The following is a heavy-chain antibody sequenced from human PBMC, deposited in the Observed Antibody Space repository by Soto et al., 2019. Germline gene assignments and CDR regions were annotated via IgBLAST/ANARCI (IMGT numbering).Heavy chain of an antibody. CDR1: GFSLSTSGVG. CDR2: IYWDDDK. J-gene: IGHJ4*02. V-gene: IGHV2-5*02. Sequence: QITLKESGPTLVKPTQTLTLTRTFSGFSLSTSGVGVGWIRQPPGKALEWLALIYWDDDKRYSPSLKSRLTITKDTSKNQVVLTMTXMDPVDTATYYCAHSLIPNWGSRGAFDYWGQGTLVTVSS. CDR3: AHSLIPNWGSRGAFDY. D-gene: IGHD7-27*01.